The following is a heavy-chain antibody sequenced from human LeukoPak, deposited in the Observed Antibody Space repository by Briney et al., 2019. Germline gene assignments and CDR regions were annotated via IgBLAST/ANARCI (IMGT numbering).Heavy chain of an antibody. Sequence: SETLSLTCAVYGGSFSGYYWSWIRQPPGKGLEWIGEINHSGSTNYNPSLKSRVTISVDTSKNQFSLKLSSVTAADTAVYYCARATYYYDSSGYLYYFDYWGQGTLVTVSS. CDR3: ARATYYYDSSGYLYYFDY. CDR1: GGSFSGYY. V-gene: IGHV4-34*01. CDR2: INHSGST. D-gene: IGHD3-22*01. J-gene: IGHJ4*02.